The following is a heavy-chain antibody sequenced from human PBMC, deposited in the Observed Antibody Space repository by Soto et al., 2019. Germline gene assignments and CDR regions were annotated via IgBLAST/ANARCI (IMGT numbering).Heavy chain of an antibody. Sequence: PSETLSLTCTVSGGSISSYYWSWIRQPPVKGLEWIGYIYYSGSTNYNPSLKSRVTISVDTSKNQFSLKLSSVTAADTAVYYCAGISTTVTTPLDYWGQGTLVTVSS. D-gene: IGHD4-17*01. CDR1: GGSISSYY. CDR3: AGISTTVTTPLDY. CDR2: IYYSGST. J-gene: IGHJ4*02. V-gene: IGHV4-59*01.